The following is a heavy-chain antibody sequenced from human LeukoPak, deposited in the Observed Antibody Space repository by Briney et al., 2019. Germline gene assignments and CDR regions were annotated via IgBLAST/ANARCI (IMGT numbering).Heavy chain of an antibody. CDR1: GFIVSSNY. J-gene: IGHJ4*02. CDR3: ARAGHSSGSPYYFDY. CDR2: IYSGGST. V-gene: IGHV3-66*01. D-gene: IGHD6-19*01. Sequence: GGSLRLSCAASGFIVSSNYMSWVRQAPGKGLEWVSVIYSGGSTYNADSVNGRFTISRDNSKNTLYLQMDSLRADDTAVYYCARAGHSSGSPYYFDYWGQGTLVTVSS.